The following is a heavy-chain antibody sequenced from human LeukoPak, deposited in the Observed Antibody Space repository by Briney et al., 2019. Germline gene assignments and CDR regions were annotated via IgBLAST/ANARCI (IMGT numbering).Heavy chain of an antibody. CDR1: GFTLSSYW. CDR3: ARTSGTGWSH. D-gene: IGHD6-19*01. Sequence: GGSLRLSCAASGFTLSSYWMSWVRQAPGKGLEWVANIKQDGSEKYYVDSVKGRLTISRDNGKSSLYLQMDSLRADDTAVYYCARTSGTGWSHWGQGTLVTVSS. J-gene: IGHJ4*02. CDR2: IKQDGSEK. V-gene: IGHV3-7*01.